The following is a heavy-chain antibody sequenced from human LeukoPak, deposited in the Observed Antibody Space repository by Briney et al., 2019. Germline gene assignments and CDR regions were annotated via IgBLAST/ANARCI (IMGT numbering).Heavy chain of an antibody. CDR1: GFTFSSYS. CDR3: ARDGPDEYSKDI. J-gene: IGHJ3*02. Sequence: GGSLRLSCAASGFTFSSYSMNWVRQAPGKGLGWVSSISSSSSYIYYADSVKGRFTISRDNAKNSLYLQMNSLRAEDTAVYYCARDGPDEYSKDIWGQGTMVTVSS. D-gene: IGHD6-6*01. CDR2: ISSSSSYI. V-gene: IGHV3-21*01.